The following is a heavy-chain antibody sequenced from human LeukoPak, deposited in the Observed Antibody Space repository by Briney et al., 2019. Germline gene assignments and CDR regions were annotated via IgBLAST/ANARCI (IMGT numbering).Heavy chain of an antibody. CDR1: GYTFTSYD. CDR2: MNPNSGNT. V-gene: IGHV1-8*01. J-gene: IGHJ5*02. Sequence: ASVKVSCKASGYTFTSYDINWVRQATGQGLEWMGWMNPNSGNTGYAQKFQGRVTMTRNTSISTAYMELSSLRSEDTAVYYCARGRVLLWFGELKSYCFDPWGQGTLVTVSS. CDR3: ARGRVLLWFGELKSYCFDP. D-gene: IGHD3-10*01.